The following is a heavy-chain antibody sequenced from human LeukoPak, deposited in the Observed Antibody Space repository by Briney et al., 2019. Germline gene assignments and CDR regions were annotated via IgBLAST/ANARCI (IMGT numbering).Heavy chain of an antibody. CDR3: ARDRYCSTSSCYPLDY. Sequence: PGGSLRLSCTASGFTLSTYRMNWVRQAPGKGLEWLSYISSGSGTIYYADSVKGQFTISRDNANNSLYLQMNSLRDEDTAVYYCARDRYCSTSSCYPLDYWGQGTLVTVSS. CDR2: ISSGSGTI. D-gene: IGHD2-2*01. CDR1: GFTLSTYR. J-gene: IGHJ4*02. V-gene: IGHV3-48*02.